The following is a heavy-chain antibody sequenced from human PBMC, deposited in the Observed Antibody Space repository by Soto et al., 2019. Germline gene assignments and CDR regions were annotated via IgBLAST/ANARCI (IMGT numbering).Heavy chain of an antibody. D-gene: IGHD5-18*01. CDR3: AKPGYSYSYFDF. V-gene: IGHV3-30*18. Sequence: QVQLVESGGGVVQPGRSLRLSCEASGFSFSIYGMHWVRQAPGKGLEWVAVIPYDGTNKYYADSVKGRFTISRDNSKNTLFLQMISLRPEDTAMYYCAKPGYSYSYFDFWGQGTLVTVSS. J-gene: IGHJ4*02. CDR2: IPYDGTNK. CDR1: GFSFSIYG.